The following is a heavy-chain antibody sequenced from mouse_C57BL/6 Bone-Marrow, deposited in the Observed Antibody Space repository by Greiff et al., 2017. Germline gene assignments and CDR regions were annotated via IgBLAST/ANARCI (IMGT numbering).Heavy chain of an antibody. Sequence: EVKVEESGEGLVKPGGSLKLSCAASGFTFSSYAMSWVRQTPEKRLEWVAYISSGGDYIYYADTVKGRFTISRDNARNTLYLQMSSLKSEDTAMYYCTRDRDLYYFDYWGQGTTLTVSS. V-gene: IGHV5-9-1*02. CDR3: TRDRDLYYFDY. CDR1: GFTFSSYA. CDR2: ISSGGDYI. D-gene: IGHD3-1*01. J-gene: IGHJ2*01.